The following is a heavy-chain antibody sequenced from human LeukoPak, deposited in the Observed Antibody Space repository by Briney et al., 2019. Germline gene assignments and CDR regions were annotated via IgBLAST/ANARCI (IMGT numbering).Heavy chain of an antibody. Sequence: GASVKVSCKASGYTFTSYGISWVRQAPGQGLEWMGWISAYNGNTNYAQKLQGRVTMTTDTSTSTAYMELRSLRSDDTAVYYCARRQSQYDFWSGYYLSWFDPWGQGTLVSVSS. CDR2: ISAYNGNT. CDR3: ARRQSQYDFWSGYYLSWFDP. J-gene: IGHJ5*02. D-gene: IGHD3-3*01. CDR1: GYTFTSYG. V-gene: IGHV1-18*01.